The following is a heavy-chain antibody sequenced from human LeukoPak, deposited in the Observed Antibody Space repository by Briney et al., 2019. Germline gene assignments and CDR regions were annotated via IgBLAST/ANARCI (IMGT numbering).Heavy chain of an antibody. J-gene: IGHJ6*02. Sequence: GGSLRLSCVASGFTFSSYWMHWVRQDPRKGLVWVSRINGDGRSINYADSVRGRFTISRDNAKNTLYLQMNTLRVEDTAVYYCTRDLMDYDVSAGLHHYYMDVWGQGTTVTVSS. V-gene: IGHV3-74*01. CDR2: INGDGRSI. CDR1: GFTFSSYW. CDR3: TRDLMDYDVSAGLHHYYMDV. D-gene: IGHD3-9*01.